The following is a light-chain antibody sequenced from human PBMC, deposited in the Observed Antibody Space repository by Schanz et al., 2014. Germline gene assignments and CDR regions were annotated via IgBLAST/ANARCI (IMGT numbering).Light chain of an antibody. Sequence: EIEVTQSPATLSLSPGERGTLSCRASQSVCSSYLSWYQDKPGQSPRLLIYGPSTRAIGIPARFSGSGSGTDFALTVSTLQPDDFATYYCQHHGSFGQGTKLEIK. CDR3: QHHGS. J-gene: IGKJ2*01. V-gene: IGKV3D-7*01. CDR2: GPS. CDR1: QSVCSSY.